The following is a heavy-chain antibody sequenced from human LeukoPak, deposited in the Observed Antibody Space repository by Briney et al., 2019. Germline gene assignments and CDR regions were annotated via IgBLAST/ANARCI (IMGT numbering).Heavy chain of an antibody. J-gene: IGHJ4*02. CDR3: ARDISTIVDIVATILDY. CDR1: GDSVSSNSAA. D-gene: IGHD5-12*01. Sequence: QTLSLTCAISGDSVSSNSAAWNWIRQSPSRGLEWLGRTYYRSKWYNDYAVSVKSRITINPDTSKNQFSLQLNSVTPEDTAVYYCARDISTIVDIVATILDYWGQGTLVTVSS. CDR2: TYYRSKWYN. V-gene: IGHV6-1*01.